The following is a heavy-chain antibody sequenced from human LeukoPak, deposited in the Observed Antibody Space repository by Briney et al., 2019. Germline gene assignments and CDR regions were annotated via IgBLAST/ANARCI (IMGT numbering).Heavy chain of an antibody. CDR2: ISYDRSNK. CDR1: GFTFSSYG. D-gene: IGHD6-13*01. CDR3: AKDGQQLAFDY. Sequence: GGSLRLSCAASGFTFSSYGMHWVRQASGKGLEWVAVISYDRSNKYYADSVKGRFTISRDNSKNTLYLQMNSLRAEDTAVYYCAKDGQQLAFDYWGQGTLVTVSS. V-gene: IGHV3-30*18. J-gene: IGHJ4*02.